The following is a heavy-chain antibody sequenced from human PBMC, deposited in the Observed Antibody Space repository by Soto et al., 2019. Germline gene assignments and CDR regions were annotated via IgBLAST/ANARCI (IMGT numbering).Heavy chain of an antibody. V-gene: IGHV1-18*01. J-gene: IGHJ5*02. CDR1: GYTFTNFG. CDR3: ARVGDIVVVGPWFDP. Sequence: ASVKVSCKASGYTFTNFGVTWVRQAPGQGLEWIGWISAYNGNTNNAQKLQDRVTMTTDSSTSTAYMELGSLRSDDTAVYYCARVGDIVVVGPWFDPWGQGTLVTVSS. CDR2: ISAYNGNT. D-gene: IGHD2-2*01.